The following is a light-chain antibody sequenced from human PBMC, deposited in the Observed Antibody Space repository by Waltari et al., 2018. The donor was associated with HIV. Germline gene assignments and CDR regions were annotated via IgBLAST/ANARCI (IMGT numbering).Light chain of an antibody. V-gene: IGLV2-11*01. CDR3: CSYAGSYPVV. CDR2: DVS. Sequence: QSALTQPRSVSGSPGQSVTISCTGTSSDVGVYNFVSWYQQHPGKAPKLMIYDVSKRPSGVPDRFSGSKSSITASLTISVLQAEDEADYYCCSYAGSYPVVFGGGTKLTVL. CDR1: SSDVGVYNF. J-gene: IGLJ2*01.